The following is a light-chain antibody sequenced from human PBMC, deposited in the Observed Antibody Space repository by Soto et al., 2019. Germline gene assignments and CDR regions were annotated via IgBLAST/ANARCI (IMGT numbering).Light chain of an antibody. V-gene: IGKV3-20*01. CDR2: AAS. J-gene: IGKJ3*01. CDR1: QTVSSNS. CDR3: QQHGSWGIT. Sequence: EIVLTQSPGTLTLSPGERATLSCRASQTVSSNSLAWHQQKPGQAPRLLMYAASSRAAGIPDRFSGSGSGTDFTLTISRLEPEDFAVYYCQQHGSWGITFGPGTKVDI.